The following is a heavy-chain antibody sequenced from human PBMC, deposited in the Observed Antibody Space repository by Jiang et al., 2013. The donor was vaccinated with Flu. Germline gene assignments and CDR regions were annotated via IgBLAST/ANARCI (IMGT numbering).Heavy chain of an antibody. J-gene: IGHJ2*01. CDR2: IYPGDSDS. Sequence: KGSGFRFNSYWIGWVRQMPGKGLEWMGIIYPGDSDSRYSPSFQGQVTISADKSISTAYLQWSSLKASDTAMYYCARHRCSDTSCGPQDWYFDLWGRGTLVTVSS. CDR3: ARHRCSDTSCGPQDWYFDL. CDR1: GFRFNSYW. V-gene: IGHV5-51*01. D-gene: IGHD3-22*01.